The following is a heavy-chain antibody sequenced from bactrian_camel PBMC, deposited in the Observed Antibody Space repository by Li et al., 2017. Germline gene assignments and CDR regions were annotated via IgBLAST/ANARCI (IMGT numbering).Heavy chain of an antibody. Sequence: HVQLVESGGALVQPGGSLRLSCAASGFTFSSYWMYWVRQAPGKGLEWVASINNDGGSTYYADAVKGRFTISRDNAKNSLYLQMSNLTTEDSGVYYCTTSRYHAGRFEDYWGQGTQVTVS. D-gene: IGHD5*01. V-gene: IGHV3S1*01. CDR2: INNDGGST. CDR3: TTSRYHAGRFEDY. J-gene: IGHJ4*01. CDR1: GFTFSSYW.